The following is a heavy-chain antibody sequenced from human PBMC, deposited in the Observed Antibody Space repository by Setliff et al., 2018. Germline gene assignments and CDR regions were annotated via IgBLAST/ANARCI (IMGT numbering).Heavy chain of an antibody. Sequence: GASVKVSCKASGYTFTDYGISWVRQAPGQGLEWMGWISPYTGNTFYAPQSQGRVIMTTDTSAKTAYMDLRSLRSDDTAVYYCARLVRYCTRTSCQRTPGAEYWGQGTLVTVSS. CDR2: ISPYTGNT. CDR3: ARLVRYCTRTSCQRTPGAEY. J-gene: IGHJ4*02. CDR1: GYTFTDYG. D-gene: IGHD2-2*01. V-gene: IGHV1-18*01.